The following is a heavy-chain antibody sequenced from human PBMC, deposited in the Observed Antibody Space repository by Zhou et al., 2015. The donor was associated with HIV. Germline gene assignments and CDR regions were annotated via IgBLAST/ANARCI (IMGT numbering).Heavy chain of an antibody. CDR3: ARDQPEYYDSSGYSGMDV. J-gene: IGHJ6*02. CDR2: IIPIFGTA. V-gene: IGHV1-69*01. CDR1: GGTFSSYA. Sequence: QVQLVQSGAEVKKPGSSVKVSCKASGGTFSSYAISWVRQAPGQGLEWMGGIIPIFGTANYAQKFQGRVTITADESTSTAYMELSSLRSEDTAVYYCARDQPEYYDSSGYSGMDVWGQGTTVTVSS. D-gene: IGHD3-22*01.